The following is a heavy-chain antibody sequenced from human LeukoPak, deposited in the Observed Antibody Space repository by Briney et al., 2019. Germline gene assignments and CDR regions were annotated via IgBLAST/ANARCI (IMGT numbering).Heavy chain of an antibody. CDR2: IYYSGST. Sequence: PSETLSLTCTVSGGSISSSSYYWGWIRQPPGKGLEWIGSIYYSGSTYYNPSLKSRVTISVDTSKNQFSLKLSSVTAADTAMYYCARASVTYYYYYYMDVWGKGTTVTVS. D-gene: IGHD4-11*01. CDR1: GGSISSSSYY. J-gene: IGHJ6*03. V-gene: IGHV4-39*07. CDR3: ARASVTYYYYYYMDV.